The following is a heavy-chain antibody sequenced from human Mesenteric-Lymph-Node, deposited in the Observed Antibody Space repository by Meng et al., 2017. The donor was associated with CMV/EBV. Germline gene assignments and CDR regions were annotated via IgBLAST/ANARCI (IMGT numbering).Heavy chain of an antibody. V-gene: IGHV3-74*03. D-gene: IGHD2/OR15-2a*01. CDR3: GTGSAYFYSY. Sequence: LSCAASRFTFNTHSMHWVRQAPGKGLMWVSGIYNDESITTYADSVKSRFTISRDNAKNTVYLQMNSLRAEDAAVYFCGTGSAYFYSYWGQGTLVTVSS. CDR1: RFTFNTHS. CDR2: IYNDESIT. J-gene: IGHJ4*02.